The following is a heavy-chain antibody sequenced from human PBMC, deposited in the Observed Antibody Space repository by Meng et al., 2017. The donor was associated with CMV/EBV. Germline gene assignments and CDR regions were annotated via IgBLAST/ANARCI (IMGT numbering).Heavy chain of an antibody. Sequence: GGSLRLSCAASGFTFSSYEMNWVRQAPGKGLEWVSYISSSGSTIYYADSVKGRFTISRDNAKNSLYLQMNSLRAEDTAVYYCARMGRFLEWLSPLDYWGQGTLVTSPQ. CDR3: ARMGRFLEWLSPLDY. J-gene: IGHJ4*02. D-gene: IGHD3-3*01. CDR2: ISSSGSTI. CDR1: GFTFSSYE. V-gene: IGHV3-48*03.